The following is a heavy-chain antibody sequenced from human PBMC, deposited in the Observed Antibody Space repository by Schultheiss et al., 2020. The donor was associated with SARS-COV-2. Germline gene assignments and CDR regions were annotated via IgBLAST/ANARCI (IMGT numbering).Heavy chain of an antibody. Sequence: GGSLRLSCAASGFTFSSYGMHWVRQAPGKGLEWVSAIGTAGDPYYPGSVKGRFTISRENAKNSLYLQMNSLRAEDTAVYYCARELRGYCSGGSCLIYGMDVWGQGTTVTVSS. CDR3: ARELRGYCSGGSCLIYGMDV. D-gene: IGHD2-15*01. CDR2: IGTAGDP. CDR1: GFTFSSYG. J-gene: IGHJ6*02. V-gene: IGHV3-13*05.